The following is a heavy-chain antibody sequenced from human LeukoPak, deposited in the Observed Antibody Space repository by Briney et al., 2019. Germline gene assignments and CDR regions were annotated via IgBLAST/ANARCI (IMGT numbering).Heavy chain of an antibody. Sequence: SVKVSCKASGGTFSSYAISWVRQAPGQGLEWMGGIIPIFGTANYAQKFQGRVTITTDESTSTAYMELSSLRSEDTAVYYCARDGWAPGYGGNSGMAYWGQGTLVTVSS. V-gene: IGHV1-69*05. CDR2: IIPIFGTA. CDR1: GGTFSSYA. D-gene: IGHD4-23*01. CDR3: ARDGWAPGYGGNSGMAY. J-gene: IGHJ4*02.